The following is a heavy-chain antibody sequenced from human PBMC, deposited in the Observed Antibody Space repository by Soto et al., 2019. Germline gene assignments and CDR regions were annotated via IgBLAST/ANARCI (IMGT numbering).Heavy chain of an antibody. CDR3: ARGVGMAAAGSRDY. V-gene: IGHV3-33*01. CDR2: IWYDGSNK. D-gene: IGHD6-13*01. Sequence: QVQLVESGGGVVQPGRSLRLSCAASGFTFSSYAMHWVRQAPGKRLEWVAVIWYDGSNKYYADSVKGRFTISRDNSKNTLYLQMNSLRAEDTAVYYCARGVGMAAAGSRDYWGQGTLVTVSS. CDR1: GFTFSSYA. J-gene: IGHJ4*02.